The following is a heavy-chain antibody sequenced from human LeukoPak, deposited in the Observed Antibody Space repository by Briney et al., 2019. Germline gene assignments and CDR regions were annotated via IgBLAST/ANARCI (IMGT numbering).Heavy chain of an antibody. CDR3: ARITMIVVVPPSGGGMDV. CDR1: GFNIRDHY. Sequence: GGSLRLSCAASGFNIRDHYMGWIRQAPGKGLEWVSSISSSSSYIYYADSVKGRFTISRDNAKNSLYLQMNSLRAEDTAVYYCARITMIVVVPPSGGGMDVWGQGTTVTVSS. D-gene: IGHD3-22*01. J-gene: IGHJ6*02. CDR2: ISSSSSYI. V-gene: IGHV3-11*06.